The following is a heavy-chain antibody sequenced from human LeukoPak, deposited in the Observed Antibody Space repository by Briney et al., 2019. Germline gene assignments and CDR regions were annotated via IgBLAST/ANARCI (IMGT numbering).Heavy chain of an antibody. CDR3: ATGAGPFDY. V-gene: IGHV4-4*07. J-gene: IGHJ4*02. CDR2: FYTSGSP. Sequence: ASETLSLTCTVSGGSISSWQWSWIRQPAGKGLEWIGRFYTSGSPNYNPSLKSRVTMSVDTSNNQFFLKVSSVTAADTAVYFCATGAGPFDYWGQGILVTVSS. CDR1: GGSISSWQ. D-gene: IGHD3-10*01.